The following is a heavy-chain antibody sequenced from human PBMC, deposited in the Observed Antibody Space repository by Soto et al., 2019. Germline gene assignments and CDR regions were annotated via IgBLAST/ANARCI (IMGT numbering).Heavy chain of an antibody. CDR1: GFTFSTYA. J-gene: IGHJ4*02. D-gene: IGHD6-13*01. CDR3: ARPRSSSWFFDY. CDR2: ISANGDYT. V-gene: IGHV3-23*01. Sequence: GGSLRLSCAASGFTFSTYAMNWVRQAPGKGLEWVSSISANGDYTSYADSVKGRFTVSRDNSKNMLYLQMNSLRAEDTAVYFCARPRSSSWFFDYWGQGTLVTVSS.